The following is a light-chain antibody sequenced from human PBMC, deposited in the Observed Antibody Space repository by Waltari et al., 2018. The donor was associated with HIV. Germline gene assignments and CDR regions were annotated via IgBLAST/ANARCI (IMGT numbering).Light chain of an antibody. J-gene: IGKJ4*01. CDR3: QQRSNWPPT. Sequence: ENVLTQSPATLSLSPGERAPLSCRASQSVDDYLAWYQQKPGQAPRLLIYDTSHRVTGIPARFSGSGSETDFTLTISSLEPEDFAVYYCQQRSNWPPTFGGGTKVEI. CDR1: QSVDDY. V-gene: IGKV3-11*01. CDR2: DTS.